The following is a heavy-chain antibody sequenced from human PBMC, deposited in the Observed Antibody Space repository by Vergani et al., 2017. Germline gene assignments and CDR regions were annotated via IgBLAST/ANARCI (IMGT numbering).Heavy chain of an antibody. Sequence: VQLVESGGGLVKPGGSLRLSCAASGFTFSSYEMNWVRQAPGKGLEWVSYISSSGSTIYYADSVKGRFTISRDNAKNSLYLQMNSLRAEDTAVYYCAREVGWLVHLYYYYGMDVWGQGTTVTVSS. J-gene: IGHJ6*02. V-gene: IGHV3-48*03. CDR1: GFTFSSYE. CDR2: ISSSGSTI. CDR3: AREVGWLVHLYYYYGMDV. D-gene: IGHD6-19*01.